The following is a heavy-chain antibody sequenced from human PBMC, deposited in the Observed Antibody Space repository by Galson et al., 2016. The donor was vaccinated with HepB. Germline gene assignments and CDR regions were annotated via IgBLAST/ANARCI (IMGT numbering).Heavy chain of an antibody. Sequence: ETLFLPCTVYGGPISSYFWRWLRQPPGKGLEWIGYFYFRGTTNYNPSLRRRVTISVDTSKDQFSLSLPAVASADTAVYYCARGDDFADSGWFDPWGQGTLVTVSS. D-gene: IGHD4-17*01. CDR3: ARGDDFADSGWFDP. J-gene: IGHJ5*02. CDR2: FYFRGTT. CDR1: GGPISSYF. V-gene: IGHV4-59*01.